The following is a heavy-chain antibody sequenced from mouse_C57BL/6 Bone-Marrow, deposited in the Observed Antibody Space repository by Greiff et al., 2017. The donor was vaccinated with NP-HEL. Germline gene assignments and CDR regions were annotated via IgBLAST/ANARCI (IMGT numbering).Heavy chain of an antibody. CDR1: GYAFSSYW. Sequence: VQLQQSGAELVKPGASVKISCKASGYAFSSYWMNWVKQRPGQGLEWIGQIYPGDGDTNYNGKFKGKATLTADKSSSTAYMKLSSLTSEDSAVYFCARGRLTTVVANFDYWGQGTTLTVSS. J-gene: IGHJ2*01. CDR3: ARGRLTTVVANFDY. CDR2: IYPGDGDT. V-gene: IGHV1-80*01. D-gene: IGHD1-1*01.